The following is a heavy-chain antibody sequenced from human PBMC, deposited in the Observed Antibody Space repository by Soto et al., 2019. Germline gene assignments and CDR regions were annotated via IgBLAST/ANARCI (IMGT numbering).Heavy chain of an antibody. CDR1: GGSISSYY. Sequence: SETLSLTCTVSGGSISSYYWSWIRQPPGKGLEWIGYIYYSGSTNYNPSLKSRVTISVDTSKNQFSLKLSSVTAADTAVYYCARERSGWYPPGQFDIWGQGTVVTVSS. CDR3: ARERSGWYPPGQFDI. D-gene: IGHD6-19*01. J-gene: IGHJ3*02. V-gene: IGHV4-59*01. CDR2: IYYSGST.